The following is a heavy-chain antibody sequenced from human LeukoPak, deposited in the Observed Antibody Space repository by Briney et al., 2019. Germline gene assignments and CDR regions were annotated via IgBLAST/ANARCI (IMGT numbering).Heavy chain of an antibody. J-gene: IGHJ5*02. Sequence: GGSLRLSCAASGFTFDDYAMHWVRQAPGKGLEWVSLISGGGGSTYYADSVKGRFTISRDNRNNSLYLQMNSLSTEDTALYYCVAQAITMRYGFDPWGQGTLVTVSS. D-gene: IGHD3-22*01. V-gene: IGHV3-43*02. CDR3: VAQAITMRYGFDP. CDR1: GFTFDDYA. CDR2: ISGGGGST.